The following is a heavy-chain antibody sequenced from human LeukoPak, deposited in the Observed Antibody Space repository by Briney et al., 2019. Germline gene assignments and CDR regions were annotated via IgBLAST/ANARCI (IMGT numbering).Heavy chain of an antibody. V-gene: IGHV3-23*01. CDR1: GFIFASHA. CDR2: ITGGGDYT. J-gene: IGHJ4*02. CDR3: ATILKLVVINPFDY. D-gene: IGHD3-22*01. Sequence: GGSLRLSCAASGFIFASHAMTWVRQAPGKGVEWVSTITGGGDYTYHADSVKGRFTISRDNSKNTLYLQMNSLRAEDTAVYFCATILKLVVINPFDYWGQGMLVTVSS.